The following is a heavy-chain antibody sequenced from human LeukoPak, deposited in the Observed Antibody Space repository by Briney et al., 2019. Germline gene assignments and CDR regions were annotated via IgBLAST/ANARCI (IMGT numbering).Heavy chain of an antibody. V-gene: IGHV1-69*05. CDR3: ARDGGVYYDSSGPSFDY. Sequence: GASVKVSCKASGYTFTSYGISWVRQAPGRGLEWMGGIIPIFGTANYAQKFQGRVTITTDESTSTAYMELSSLRSEDTAVYYCARDGGVYYDSSGPSFDYWGQGTLVTVSS. D-gene: IGHD3-22*01. J-gene: IGHJ4*02. CDR2: IIPIFGTA. CDR1: GYTFTSYG.